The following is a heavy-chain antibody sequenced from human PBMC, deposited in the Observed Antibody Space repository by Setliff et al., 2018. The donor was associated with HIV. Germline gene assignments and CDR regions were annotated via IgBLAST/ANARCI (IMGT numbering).Heavy chain of an antibody. CDR1: GYSFTSYW. CDR3: ARHLIPGDPRYSSSWYY. Sequence: PGESLKISCQGSGYSFTSYWIGWVRQMPGKGLEWMGIIYPGDSDTRYSPSFQGQVTLSADKSISTAYLQWSSLKASDTAMYYCARHLIPGDPRYSSSWYYWGQGTLVTSPQ. V-gene: IGHV5-51*01. D-gene: IGHD6-13*01. CDR2: IYPGDSDT. J-gene: IGHJ4*02.